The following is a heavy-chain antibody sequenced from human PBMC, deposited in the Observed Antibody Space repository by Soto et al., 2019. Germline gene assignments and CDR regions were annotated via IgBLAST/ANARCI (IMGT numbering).Heavy chain of an antibody. CDR1: DGSISNYY. CDR3: ASGSGWYKGFSEYYYYVMDV. D-gene: IGHD6-19*01. V-gene: IGHV4-59*01. CDR2: IYHSGST. J-gene: IGHJ6*02. Sequence: PSETLSLTCTVSDGSISNYYWSWIRQPPGKGLEWIGYIYHSGSTNYNPSLKSRVTISVDTSKNQFSLNLNSVTAADTAVYYCASGSGWYKGFSEYYYYVMDVWGQGTTVTVSS.